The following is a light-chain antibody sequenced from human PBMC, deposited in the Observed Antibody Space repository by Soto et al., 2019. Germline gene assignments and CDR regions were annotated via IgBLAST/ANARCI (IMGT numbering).Light chain of an antibody. J-gene: IGKJ5*01. CDR1: QTVTTTS. CDR3: QQYGSSST. CDR2: GAS. V-gene: IGKV3-20*01. Sequence: DIGLTQSPGTLSLSPGDGATLSCRASQTVTTTSLAWYQQKPGQAPRLLIYGASSRATGIPDRFSGSGSGTDFTLTISRLEPEDFAVYYCQQYGSSSTFGKGTRLEI.